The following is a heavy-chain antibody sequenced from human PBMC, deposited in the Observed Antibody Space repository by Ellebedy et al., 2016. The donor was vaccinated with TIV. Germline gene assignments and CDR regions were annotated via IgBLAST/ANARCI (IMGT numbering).Heavy chain of an antibody. D-gene: IGHD3-10*01. CDR2: INHSGST. V-gene: IGHV4-34*01. Sequence: MPSETLSLTCAVYGGSFSGYYWSWIRQPPGKGLEWIGEINHSGSTNYNPSLKSRVTISVDKSKNQFSLKLSSVTAADTAVYYCARTRQMVRGVLSYWGQGTLVTVSS. CDR1: GGSFSGYY. J-gene: IGHJ4*02. CDR3: ARTRQMVRGVLSY.